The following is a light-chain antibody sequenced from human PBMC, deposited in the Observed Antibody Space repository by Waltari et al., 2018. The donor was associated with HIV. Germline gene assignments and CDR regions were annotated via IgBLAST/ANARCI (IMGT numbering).Light chain of an antibody. Sequence: QSVLTQPPSASGTPGQRVTISCSGGSSNIGSYSVNWYQQLPRTAPKLLIYSNSQWPSGVPDRFSGSKSGTSASLAISGLQSEDEADYDCTTWEHSLFGHVVFGGGTRLTVV. CDR3: TTWEHSLFGHVV. CDR2: SNS. V-gene: IGLV1-44*01. CDR1: SSNIGSYS. J-gene: IGLJ2*01.